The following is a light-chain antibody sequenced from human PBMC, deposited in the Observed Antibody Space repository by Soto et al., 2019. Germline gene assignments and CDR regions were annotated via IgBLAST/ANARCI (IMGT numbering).Light chain of an antibody. Sequence: EIVLTQSPATLSLSPGERATLSCRASQSVSSFLAWYQQKPGQAPRLLIYDASNRATGIPTRFNGSGSGTDFTLTISSLEPEDFAVYYCQQRINWPRLTFGGGTKVEIK. J-gene: IGKJ4*01. V-gene: IGKV3-11*01. CDR2: DAS. CDR3: QQRINWPRLT. CDR1: QSVSSF.